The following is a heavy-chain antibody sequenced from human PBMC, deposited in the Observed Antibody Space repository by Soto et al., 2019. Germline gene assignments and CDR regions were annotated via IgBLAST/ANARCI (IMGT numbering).Heavy chain of an antibody. CDR3: ARGGGFGEQYSDAFDI. D-gene: IGHD3-10*01. Sequence: PWGSRIHCTAVSWLTLGFHGWRLVSTEKRESLEWVSVIGTSGHAFYADSVKGRFTITREDAKNSVYPQMNSLRDGDTAVYYCARGGGFGEQYSDAFDIWGQGKMVT. J-gene: IGHJ3*02. CDR2: IGTSGHA. V-gene: IGHV3-13*01. CDR1: WLTLGFHG.